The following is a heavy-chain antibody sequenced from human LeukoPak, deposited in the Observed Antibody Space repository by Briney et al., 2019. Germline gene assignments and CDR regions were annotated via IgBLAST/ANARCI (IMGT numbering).Heavy chain of an antibody. CDR2: IYYSAST. CDR3: ARDKRYYDSSGFDY. V-gene: IGHV4-30-4*01. Sequence: SQTLSLTCTVSGGSISSGDYYWSWIRQPPGKGLEWIGYIYYSASTYYNPSLKSRVTISVDTSKNQFSLKLSSVTAADTAVYYCARDKRYYDSSGFDYWGQGTLVTVSS. D-gene: IGHD3-22*01. CDR1: GGSISSGDYY. J-gene: IGHJ4*02.